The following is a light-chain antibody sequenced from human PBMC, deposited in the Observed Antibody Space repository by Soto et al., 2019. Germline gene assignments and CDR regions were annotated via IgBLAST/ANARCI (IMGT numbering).Light chain of an antibody. Sequence: QAVVTQPPSASGSPGQSVTISCTGTSSDVGGYNYVSWYQQHPGKAPKLMIYEVSKRPSGVPDRFSGSKSGNTASLTVSGLQAEDEADYYCSSYAGSTAVVFGGGTKLTVL. CDR1: SSDVGGYNY. V-gene: IGLV2-8*01. CDR3: SSYAGSTAVV. J-gene: IGLJ2*01. CDR2: EVS.